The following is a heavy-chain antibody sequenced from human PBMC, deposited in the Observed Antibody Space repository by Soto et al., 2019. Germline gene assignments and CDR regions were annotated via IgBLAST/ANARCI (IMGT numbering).Heavy chain of an antibody. Sequence: QVQLVQSGAEVKKPGSSVKVSCKASGGTFSNYAVSWVRQAPGQGLEWVGEVIPIFGTTPYAQKFQGRVTITADESTKTAYMELSSLRSEDTAVYYCARRFIQGNGGNHDSFDIWGQGTMVTVSS. CDR1: GGTFSNYA. J-gene: IGHJ3*02. V-gene: IGHV1-69*01. CDR2: VIPIFGTT. CDR3: ARRFIQGNGGNHDSFDI. D-gene: IGHD2-15*01.